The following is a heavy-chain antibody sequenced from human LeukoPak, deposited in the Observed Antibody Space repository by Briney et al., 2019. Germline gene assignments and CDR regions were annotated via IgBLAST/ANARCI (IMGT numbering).Heavy chain of an antibody. V-gene: IGHV3-66*02. CDR3: VRDMGYYDSSDFFDY. CDR1: GFTVSSNY. Sequence: PGGSLRLSCAASGFTVSSNYMSWVRQAPGKGLEWVSVIYSGGSTYYADSVKGRFTISRDNSKNTLYLQMNSLRAEDTAVYYCVRDMGYYDSSDFFDYWGQGTLVTVSS. J-gene: IGHJ4*02. D-gene: IGHD3-22*01. CDR2: IYSGGST.